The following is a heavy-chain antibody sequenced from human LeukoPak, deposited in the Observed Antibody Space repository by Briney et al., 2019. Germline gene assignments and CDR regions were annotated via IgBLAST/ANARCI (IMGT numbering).Heavy chain of an antibody. Sequence: GASVKVSCKASGYTFTRYGISWVRQAPGQGLEWMGWISAYNGNTNYAQKLQGRVTMTTDTSTSTAYMELRSLRSHDTAVYYCARRYSSSWYNDAFDIWGQGTMVTVSS. CDR1: GYTFTRYG. J-gene: IGHJ3*02. D-gene: IGHD6-13*01. V-gene: IGHV1-18*01. CDR3: ARRYSSSWYNDAFDI. CDR2: ISAYNGNT.